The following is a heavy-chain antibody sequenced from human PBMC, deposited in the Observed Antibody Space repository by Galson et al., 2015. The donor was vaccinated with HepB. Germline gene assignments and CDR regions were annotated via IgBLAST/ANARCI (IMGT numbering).Heavy chain of an antibody. CDR3: VRPRGAGAGDLQNWYFDL. J-gene: IGHJ2*01. Sequence: SLRLSCAASGFSFNYFPMHWVRQAPGKGLEWVAVISYTGRYTNYADFGKGRFTISRDNSKNALYLQMNSLRVDDTALYYCVRPRGAGAGDLQNWYFDLWGRGPLVTLSS. CDR1: GFSFNYFP. CDR2: ISYTGRYT. V-gene: IGHV3-30*04. D-gene: IGHD4-17*01.